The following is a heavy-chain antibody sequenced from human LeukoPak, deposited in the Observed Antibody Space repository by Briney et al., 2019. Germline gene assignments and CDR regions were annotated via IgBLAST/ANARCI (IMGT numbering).Heavy chain of an antibody. CDR1: GFTFSSYN. V-gene: IGHV3-48*01. D-gene: IGHD2-2*01. J-gene: IGHJ4*02. CDR2: ISYSSRAR. Sequence: GGSLRLSCAASGFTFSSYNMNWVRQAPGKGLEWVSSISYSSRARHYADSVKGRFTISGDNVENSLYLQMDSLRAEDTAVYYCARAYCSSTSCFGWGQGTLVTVSS. CDR3: ARAYCSSTSCFG.